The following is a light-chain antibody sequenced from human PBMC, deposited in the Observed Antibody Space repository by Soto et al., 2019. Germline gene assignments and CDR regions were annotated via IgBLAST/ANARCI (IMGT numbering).Light chain of an antibody. Sequence: SYELTQPPSVSVAPGKTARITWGGNNIGSKSVHRYQQKPGQAPVLVIYYDSDRPSGIPERFSGSNSGNTATLTISRVEAGDEADYYCQVWDSSSDHVVFGGGTQLTVL. CDR3: QVWDSSSDHVV. CDR2: YDS. CDR1: NIGSKS. V-gene: IGLV3-21*04. J-gene: IGLJ2*01.